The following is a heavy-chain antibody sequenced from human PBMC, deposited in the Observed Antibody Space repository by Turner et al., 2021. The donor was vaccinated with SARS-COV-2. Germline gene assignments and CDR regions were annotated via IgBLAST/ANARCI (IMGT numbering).Heavy chain of an antibody. CDR2: ISVSGGST. V-gene: IGHV3-23*01. CDR3: AKDSSSWPPAYNWFDP. J-gene: IGHJ5*02. CDR1: VFTFSSYA. Sequence: ELQLLESGGGLVQPGGALSLACAASVFTFSSYAMSWVRQAPGKGLECVSAISVSGGSTYYADSVKGRFTISRDNSKNTLYLQMNSLRAEDTAVYYCAKDSSSWPPAYNWFDPWGQGTLVTVSS. D-gene: IGHD6-13*01.